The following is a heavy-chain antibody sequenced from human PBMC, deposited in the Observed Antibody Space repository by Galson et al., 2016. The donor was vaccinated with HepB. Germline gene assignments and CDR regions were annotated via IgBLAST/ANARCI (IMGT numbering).Heavy chain of an antibody. V-gene: IGHV6-1*01. D-gene: IGHD6-25*01. CDR3: AGEGASGYALDY. Sequence: CAISGDSVSSNSAACNWIRQSPSRGLEWLGRTYYRSKWYNDYAESVKSRITISPDTSKNQFSLQLHSVTPDDTAFYYCAGEGASGYALDYWGQGTLVTVSS. CDR1: GDSVSSNSAA. J-gene: IGHJ4*02. CDR2: TYYRSKWYN.